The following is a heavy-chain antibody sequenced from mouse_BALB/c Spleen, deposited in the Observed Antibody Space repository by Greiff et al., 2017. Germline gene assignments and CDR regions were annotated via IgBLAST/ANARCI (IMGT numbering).Heavy chain of an antibody. CDR1: GYSITSDYA. Sequence: EVQLVESGPGLVKPSQSLSLTCTVTGYSITSDYAWNWIRQFPGNKLEWMGYISYSGSTSYNPSLKSRISITRDTSKNQFFLQLNSVTTEDTATYYCARSITTATYYYYAMDYWGQGTSVTVSS. J-gene: IGHJ4*01. V-gene: IGHV3-2*02. CDR2: ISYSGST. CDR3: ARSITTATYYYYAMDY. D-gene: IGHD1-2*01.